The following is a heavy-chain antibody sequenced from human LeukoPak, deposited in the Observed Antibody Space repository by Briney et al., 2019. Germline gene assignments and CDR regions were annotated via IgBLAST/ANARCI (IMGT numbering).Heavy chain of an antibody. D-gene: IGHD5-18*01. CDR2: INHSGST. CDR3: ARGRIQLWLRKVGDAFDI. Sequence: SETLSLTCAVYGGSFSGYYWSWIRQPPGKGLEWIGEINHSGSTNYNPSLKGRVTISVDTSKNQFSLKLSSVTAADTAVYYCARGRIQLWLRKVGDAFDIWGQGTMVTVSS. CDR1: GGSFSGYY. V-gene: IGHV4-34*01. J-gene: IGHJ3*02.